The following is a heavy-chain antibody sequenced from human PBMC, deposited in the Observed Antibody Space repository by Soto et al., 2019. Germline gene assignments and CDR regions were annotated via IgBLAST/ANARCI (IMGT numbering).Heavy chain of an antibody. Sequence: QVQLQESGPGLVKPSQTLSLTCTVSAGGSISSGDSYWSWIRQHPGKGLEYVAHIYYGSTYYNPSLKSRVSISVATSKTQVSLNLNSVTAAATAVYYCARGVGSSWYFSYFDSWGQGTLVSVSS. D-gene: IGHD6-13*01. J-gene: IGHJ4*02. CDR2: IYYGST. CDR3: ARGVGSSWYFSYFDS. V-gene: IGHV4-31*03. CDR1: AGGSISSGDSY.